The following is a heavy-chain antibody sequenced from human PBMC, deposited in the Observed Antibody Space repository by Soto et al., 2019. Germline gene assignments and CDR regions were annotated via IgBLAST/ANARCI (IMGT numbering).Heavy chain of an antibody. J-gene: IGHJ4*02. Sequence: TLSLSCTVSGHSVSSVGFRLALLRRPPGKGLEWIGYIYNGGSTYYRPSLESRMHMSVDATRNHYSLRLTSVTAADTAVYFCARAPVGLDTISYFDYWGQGKLVTVS. V-gene: IGHV4-30-4*01. CDR3: ARAPVGLDTISYFDY. CDR1: GHSVSSVGFR. CDR2: IYNGGST. D-gene: IGHD3-3*01.